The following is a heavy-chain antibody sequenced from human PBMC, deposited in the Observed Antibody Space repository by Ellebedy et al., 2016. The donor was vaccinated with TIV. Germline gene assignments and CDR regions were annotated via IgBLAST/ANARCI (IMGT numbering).Heavy chain of an antibody. D-gene: IGHD5-24*01. Sequence: GESLKISXAASGFTLSNYWMNWVRQAPGKGVEWVANVKQDGSEKNYVDSVKGRFTISRDNAKNTVLLQMNSLRADDTAIYYCARGDVGAFDLWGQGTMVTVSS. J-gene: IGHJ3*01. CDR2: VKQDGSEK. V-gene: IGHV3-7*01. CDR1: GFTLSNYW. CDR3: ARGDVGAFDL.